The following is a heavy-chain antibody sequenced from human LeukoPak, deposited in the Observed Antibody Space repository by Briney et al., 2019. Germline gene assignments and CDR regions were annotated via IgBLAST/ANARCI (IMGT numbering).Heavy chain of an antibody. CDR3: ARDISIGSPAAGFDY. Sequence: GGSLRLSCAASGFTVSSNYMSWVRQAPGEGLEWVSVIYSGGSTYYADSVKGRFTISRDNSKNTLYLQMNSLRAEDTAVYYCARDISIGSPAAGFDYWGQGTLVTVSS. CDR2: IYSGGST. J-gene: IGHJ4*02. V-gene: IGHV3-53*01. CDR1: GFTVSSNY. D-gene: IGHD6-13*01.